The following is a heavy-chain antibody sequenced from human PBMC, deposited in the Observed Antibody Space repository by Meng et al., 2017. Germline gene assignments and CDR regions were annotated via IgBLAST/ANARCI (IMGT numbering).Heavy chain of an antibody. Sequence: SCKASGGTFSSYAMHWVRQAPGKGLEWVAVISYDGSNKYYADSVKGRFTISRDNSKDTLYLQMNSLRAEDTAVYYCARGWDYYDSSGYYYGGAFDIWGQGTMVTVSS. CDR1: GGTFSSYA. J-gene: IGHJ3*02. CDR3: ARGWDYYDSSGYYYGGAFDI. V-gene: IGHV3-30*01. CDR2: ISYDGSNK. D-gene: IGHD3-22*01.